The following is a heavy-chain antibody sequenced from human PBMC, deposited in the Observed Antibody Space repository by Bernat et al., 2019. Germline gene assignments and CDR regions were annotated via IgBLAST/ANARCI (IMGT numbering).Heavy chain of an antibody. J-gene: IGHJ4*02. CDR2: IWYDGSNK. Sequence: QVQLVESGGGVVQPGRSLRLSCAASGFTFSSYGMHWVRQAPGKGLEWVAVIWYDGSNKYYAVSVKGQFTISRDNSKNTLYLQMNSLRAEDTGVYYCAGGMEGDYLDDWGQGTLVTVSS. CDR1: GFTFSSYG. CDR3: AGGMEGDYLDD. V-gene: IGHV3-33*01. D-gene: IGHD2-8*01.